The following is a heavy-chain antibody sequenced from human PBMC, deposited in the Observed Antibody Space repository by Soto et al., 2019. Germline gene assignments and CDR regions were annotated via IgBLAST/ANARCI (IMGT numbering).Heavy chain of an antibody. CDR2: IYYSGST. CDR3: AREAPDYYGSGSYLDY. D-gene: IGHD3-10*01. Sequence: QVQLQESGPGLVKPSQTLSLTCTVSGGSISSGGYYWSWIRRHPGKGLEWIGYIYYSGSTYYNPSLKSRVTISVDTSKNQFSLKLSSVTAADTAVYYCAREAPDYYGSGSYLDYWGQGTLVTVSS. CDR1: GGSISSGGYY. J-gene: IGHJ4*02. V-gene: IGHV4-31*03.